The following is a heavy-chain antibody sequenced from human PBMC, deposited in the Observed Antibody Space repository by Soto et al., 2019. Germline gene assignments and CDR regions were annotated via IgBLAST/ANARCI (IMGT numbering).Heavy chain of an antibody. D-gene: IGHD6-13*01. CDR2: ISYDGSNK. CDR3: AKEAERASRYDAGTIDY. Sequence: SLRLSCTASGFTFSSYAMHWVRQAPGKGLEWVAVISYDGSNKYYADSVKGRFTISRDNSKNTLYLQMNSLRAEDTAVYYCAKEAERASRYDAGTIDYWGQGTLVTVSS. V-gene: IGHV3-30-3*01. J-gene: IGHJ4*02. CDR1: GFTFSSYA.